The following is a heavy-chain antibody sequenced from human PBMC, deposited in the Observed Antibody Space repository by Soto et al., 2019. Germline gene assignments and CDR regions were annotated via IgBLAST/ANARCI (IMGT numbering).Heavy chain of an antibody. CDR3: ARELRGITIFGVGTIIGMDV. D-gene: IGHD3-3*01. V-gene: IGHV4-30-4*08. CDR2: IYYSGST. J-gene: IGHJ6*02. Sequence: SWIRQPPGKGLEWIGYIYYSGSTYYNPSLKSRVTISVDTSKNQFSLKLSSVTAADTAVYYCARELRGITIFGVGTIIGMDVWGQGTTVTVSS.